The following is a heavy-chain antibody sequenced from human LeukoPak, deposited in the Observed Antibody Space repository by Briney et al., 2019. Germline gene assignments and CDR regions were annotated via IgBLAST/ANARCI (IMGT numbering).Heavy chain of an antibody. J-gene: IGHJ4*02. V-gene: IGHV1-2*02. Sequence: ASVKVSCEASGYTFTGYYIHWVRQAPGQGLEWMGWINPNSGGTNYAQKFQGRVTMTRDTSISTVYMELSRLRSDDTAVYYCARALGVAARPGDYWGQGTLVTVSS. CDR2: INPNSGGT. D-gene: IGHD6-6*01. CDR1: GYTFTGYY. CDR3: ARALGVAARPGDY.